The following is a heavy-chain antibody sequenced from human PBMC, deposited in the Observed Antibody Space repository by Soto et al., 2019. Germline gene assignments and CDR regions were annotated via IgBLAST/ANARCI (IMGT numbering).Heavy chain of an antibody. CDR2: INPNSGGT. CDR3: ARVGVGDGYNFDY. V-gene: IGHV1-2*02. D-gene: IGHD1-26*01. CDR1: GYTFTGYY. J-gene: IGHJ4*02. Sequence: GASVKVSCKASGYTFTGYYMHWVRQAPGQGLEWMGWINPNSGGTNYAQKFQGRVTMTRDTSISTAYMELSRLRSDDTAVYYCARVGVGDGYNFDYWGQGTLVTVSS.